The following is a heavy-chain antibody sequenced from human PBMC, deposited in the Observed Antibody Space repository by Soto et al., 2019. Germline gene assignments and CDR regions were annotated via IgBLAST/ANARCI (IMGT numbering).Heavy chain of an antibody. Sequence: GGSLRLSCAGSGFSVSRSYMNWVRQAPGQGLEWLSIIYSGGSTKYADSVKDRFTISRDTSKNTVYLHMDRLRAEDTAVYYCARDSPEYGTGSPLESWGQGTLVTVSS. CDR3: ARDSPEYGTGSPLES. CDR2: IYSGGST. J-gene: IGHJ4*02. CDR1: GFSVSRSY. D-gene: IGHD3-10*01. V-gene: IGHV3-53*01.